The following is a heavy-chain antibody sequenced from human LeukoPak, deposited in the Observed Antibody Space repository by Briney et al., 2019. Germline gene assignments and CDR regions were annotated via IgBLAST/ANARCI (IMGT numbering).Heavy chain of an antibody. V-gene: IGHV1-2*02. Sequence: ASVKVSCKASGYTFTGYYMHWVRQAPGQGLEWMGWINPNSGGTNYAQKFQGRVTMTRDTSISTAYMELSRLRSDDTAVYYCARGVTGYCSSTSCTYYYYYYMDVWGKGTTVTISS. D-gene: IGHD2-2*01. J-gene: IGHJ6*03. CDR3: ARGVTGYCSSTSCTYYYYYYMDV. CDR1: GYTFTGYY. CDR2: INPNSGGT.